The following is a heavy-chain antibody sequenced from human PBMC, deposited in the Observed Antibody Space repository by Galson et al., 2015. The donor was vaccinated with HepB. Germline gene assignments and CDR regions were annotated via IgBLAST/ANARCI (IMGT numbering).Heavy chain of an antibody. CDR2: ISYDGSNK. V-gene: IGHV3-30*04. J-gene: IGHJ4*02. CDR3: ARGKRCSGGSCYSAPDY. D-gene: IGHD2-15*01. Sequence: VRQAPGKGLEWVAVISYDGSNKYYADSVKGRFTISRDNSKNTLYLQMNSLRAEDTAVYYCARGKRCSGGSCYSAPDYWGQGTLVTVSS.